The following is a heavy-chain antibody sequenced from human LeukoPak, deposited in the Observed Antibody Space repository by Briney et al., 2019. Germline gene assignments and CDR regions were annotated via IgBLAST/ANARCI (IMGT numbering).Heavy chain of an antibody. D-gene: IGHD3-3*01. CDR3: ARSIHYDFWSGYDFDC. V-gene: IGHV5-51*01. Sequence: GESLKISCKGSGYSFTSYWIGWVRQMPGKGLEWMGIIYPGGSDTRYSPSFQGQVTISADKSISTAYLQWSSLKASDTAMHYCARSIHYDFWSGYDFDCWGQGTLVTVSS. J-gene: IGHJ4*02. CDR1: GYSFTSYW. CDR2: IYPGGSDT.